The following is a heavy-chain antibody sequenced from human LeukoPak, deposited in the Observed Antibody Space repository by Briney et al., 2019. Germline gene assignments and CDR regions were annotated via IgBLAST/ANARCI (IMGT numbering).Heavy chain of an antibody. CDR1: EVTIRDYY. D-gene: IGHD6-19*01. Sequence: GGSLRLSCAASEVTIRDYYMSWIRQAPGKGLEWVSYIDSSGSTKYYADSVKGRFTISRDNAKNSLYLQMNSLRAEDTAVYYCARDASGWSVYWGQGTLVTVSS. CDR2: IDSSGSTK. CDR3: ARDASGWSVY. V-gene: IGHV3-11*04. J-gene: IGHJ4*02.